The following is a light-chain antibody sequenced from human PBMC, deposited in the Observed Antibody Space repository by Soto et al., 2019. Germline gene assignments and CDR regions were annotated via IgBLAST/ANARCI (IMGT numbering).Light chain of an antibody. CDR1: QSVINNY. CDR2: DAY. J-gene: IGKJ1*01. V-gene: IGKV3-20*01. CDR3: KQYVTSSWT. Sequence: EIVLTQSPGTLSLSPGERATLSCRASQSVINNYLAWYQQKAGQAPRLLIYDAYTRATGIQDRFSGSGSGTDFTLTISRLGAEDFAVYYCKQYVTSSWTFGQGTKVDIK.